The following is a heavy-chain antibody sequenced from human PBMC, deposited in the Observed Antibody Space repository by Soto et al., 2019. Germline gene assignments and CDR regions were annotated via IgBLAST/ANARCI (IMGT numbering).Heavy chain of an antibody. Sequence: GGSLRLSCAASGFTFSSYWMSWVRQAPGKWLEWVANIKQDGSEKYYVDSVKGRFTISRDNAKNSLYLQMNSLRAEDTAVYYCARQTYYYDSSGYYEGSPALGYWGQGXLVTVYS. J-gene: IGHJ4*02. V-gene: IGHV3-7*01. CDR2: IKQDGSEK. CDR3: ARQTYYYDSSGYYEGSPALGY. CDR1: GFTFSSYW. D-gene: IGHD3-22*01.